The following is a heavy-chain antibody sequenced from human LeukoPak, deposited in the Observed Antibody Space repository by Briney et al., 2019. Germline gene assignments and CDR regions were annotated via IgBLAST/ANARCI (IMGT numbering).Heavy chain of an antibody. CDR3: ARATYYDFWSGQNWFDP. V-gene: IGHV3-23*01. CDR2: ISGSGGST. CDR1: GFTFSSYA. Sequence: PGGSLRLSCAASGFTFSSYAMSWVRQAPGKGLEWVSAISGSGGSTYYADSVKGRFTISRDNSKNTLYLQMNSLRAEDTAVYYCARATYYDFWSGQNWFDPWGQGTLVTVSS. D-gene: IGHD3-3*01. J-gene: IGHJ5*02.